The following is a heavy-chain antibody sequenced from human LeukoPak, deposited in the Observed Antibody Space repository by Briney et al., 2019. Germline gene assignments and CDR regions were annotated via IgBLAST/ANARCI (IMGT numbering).Heavy chain of an antibody. CDR1: GFTFSGSA. D-gene: IGHD3-22*01. V-gene: IGHV3-73*01. CDR3: AGPYDGSGRAFDY. Sequence: GGSLRLSCAASGFTFSGSAMHWVRQASGRGLEWVGRIRSKANNYATAYTASVKGRFTISRDDSKNTAYLQMNSLKTEDSAVYYCAGPYDGSGRAFDYWGQGTLVTVSS. J-gene: IGHJ4*02. CDR2: IRSKANNYAT.